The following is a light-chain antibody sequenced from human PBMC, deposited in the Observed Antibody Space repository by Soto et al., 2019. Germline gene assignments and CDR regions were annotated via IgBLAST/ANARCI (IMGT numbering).Light chain of an antibody. Sequence: EIVLTQPPATLSLSPVQRATLSCSASQSVKTFLVWYQHRPGQAPRVLIYDASHRASGIPARFSGSGSGTDFTLTISSLEPEDAALYYCQQRSNWPPITFGQGTRLEI. CDR1: QSVKTF. J-gene: IGKJ5*01. CDR3: QQRSNWPPIT. CDR2: DAS. V-gene: IGKV3-11*01.